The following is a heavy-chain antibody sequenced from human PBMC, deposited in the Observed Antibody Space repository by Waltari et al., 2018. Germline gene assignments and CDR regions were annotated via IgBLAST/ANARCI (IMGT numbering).Heavy chain of an antibody. CDR3: ARAEWEAWYFDL. D-gene: IGHD1-26*01. Sequence: EVQLVESGGGLVQPGGSLRLSCAASGFTFSSYSMNWVRQAPGKGLEWVSYISSSSTIYYADSVKGRFTISRDNSKNTLYLQMNSLRAEDTAVYYCARAEWEAWYFDLWGRGTLVTVSS. CDR2: ISSSSTI. CDR1: GFTFSSYS. J-gene: IGHJ2*01. V-gene: IGHV3-48*01.